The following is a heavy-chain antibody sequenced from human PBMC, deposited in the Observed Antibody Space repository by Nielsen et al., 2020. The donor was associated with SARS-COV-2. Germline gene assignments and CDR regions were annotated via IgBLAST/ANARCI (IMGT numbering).Heavy chain of an antibody. Sequence: GESLKISCAASGFNFSSYGMHWVRQAPGKGLEWVAVISYDGSNKYYADSVKGRFTISRDNSKNTLNLQMNSLRAEDTAVYYCASDSNSYNYYYYYGMDVWGQGTTVTVSS. CDR1: GFNFSSYG. D-gene: IGHD2-2*01. V-gene: IGHV3-30*03. J-gene: IGHJ6*02. CDR3: ASDSNSYNYYYYYGMDV. CDR2: ISYDGSNK.